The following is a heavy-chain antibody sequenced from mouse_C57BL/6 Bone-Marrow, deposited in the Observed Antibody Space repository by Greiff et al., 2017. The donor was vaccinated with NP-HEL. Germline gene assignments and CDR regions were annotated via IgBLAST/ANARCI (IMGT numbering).Heavy chain of an antibody. CDR1: GFNIKDDY. J-gene: IGHJ4*01. CDR2: IDPENGDT. V-gene: IGHV14-4*01. CDR3: TTDGYYPYYAMDY. Sequence: EVQLQQSGAELVRPGASVKLSCTASGFNIKDDYMHWVKQRPEQGLEWIGWIDPENGDTEYASKFQGKATITADTTSNTAYLHLSSLTSEDTAVYYCTTDGYYPYYAMDYWGQGTSVTVSS. D-gene: IGHD2-3*01.